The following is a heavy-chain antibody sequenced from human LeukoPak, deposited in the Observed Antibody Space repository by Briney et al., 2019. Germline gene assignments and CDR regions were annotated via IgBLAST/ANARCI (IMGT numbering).Heavy chain of an antibody. CDR3: AKVKWELPGRGAFDI. D-gene: IGHD1-26*01. J-gene: IGHJ3*02. CDR2: ISGSGGST. CDR1: GFTFSSYA. Sequence: GGSLRLSCAASGFTFSSYAMSWARQAPGKGLEWVSAISGSGGSTYYADSVKGRFTISRDNSKNTLYLQMNSLRAEDTAVYYCAKVKWELPGRGAFDIWGQGTMVTVSS. V-gene: IGHV3-23*01.